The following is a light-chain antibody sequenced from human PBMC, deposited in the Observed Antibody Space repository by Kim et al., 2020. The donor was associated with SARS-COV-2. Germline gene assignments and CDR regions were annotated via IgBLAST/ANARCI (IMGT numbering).Light chain of an antibody. CDR3: QHYSRFPYT. J-gene: IGKJ2*01. Sequence: SASVGDTITITCRANQSITYYLAWYQQKPGRAPNLLIYLASTLESGVPSRFSGSGSGTEFTLTITSLQPDDFATYYCQHYSRFPYTFGQGTKLEI. CDR2: LAS. V-gene: IGKV1-5*03. CDR1: QSITYY.